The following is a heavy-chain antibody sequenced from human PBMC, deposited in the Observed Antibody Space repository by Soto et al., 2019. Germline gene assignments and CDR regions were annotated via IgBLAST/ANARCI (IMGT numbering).Heavy chain of an antibody. CDR2: ISGSGGST. J-gene: IGHJ4*02. Sequence: GGSLRLSCAASGFTFSSYAMSWVRQAPGKGLEWVSAISGSGGSTYYADSVKGRFTISRDNSKNTLYLQMNSLRAEDTAVYYCAKDLRGCSGGSCYTVFPGGFDYWGQGTLVTVSS. D-gene: IGHD2-15*01. CDR1: GFTFSSYA. V-gene: IGHV3-23*01. CDR3: AKDLRGCSGGSCYTVFPGGFDY.